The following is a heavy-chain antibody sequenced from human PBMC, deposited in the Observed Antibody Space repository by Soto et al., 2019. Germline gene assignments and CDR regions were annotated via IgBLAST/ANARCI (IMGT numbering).Heavy chain of an antibody. CDR1: GYTFTGHY. V-gene: IGHV1-2*02. D-gene: IGHD1-26*01. J-gene: IGHJ4*02. CDR2: IGPESGAT. Sequence: ASVKVSCKASGYTFTGHYIHWVRQVPEQGPEWMGEIGPESGATRYEQKFQGRVTMTRDMSITTVYMELNNLSPDDTAVYYCGRGRSGQIVVFYWGQGTPVTVSS. CDR3: GRGRSGQIVVFY.